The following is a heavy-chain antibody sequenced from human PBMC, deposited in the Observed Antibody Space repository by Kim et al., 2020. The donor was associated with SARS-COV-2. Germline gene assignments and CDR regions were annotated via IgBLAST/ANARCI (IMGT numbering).Heavy chain of an antibody. V-gene: IGHV4-34*01. J-gene: IGHJ5*02. D-gene: IGHD2-15*01. CDR3: ARRRLVVVAEKNWFDP. Sequence: LKSRVTISVDTSKNQFSLKLSSVTAADTAVYYCARRRLVVVAEKNWFDPWGQGTLVTVSS.